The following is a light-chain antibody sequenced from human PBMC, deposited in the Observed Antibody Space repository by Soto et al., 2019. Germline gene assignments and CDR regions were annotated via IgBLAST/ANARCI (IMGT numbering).Light chain of an antibody. CDR1: QSVDVY. CDR3: HQTYTTPH. J-gene: IGKJ5*01. Sequence: DIQMTQSPSSLSASVGDSVTITCRASQSVDVYLHWYQKKAGKAPKLLIYSASSLQSWVPARFSGSGSGTDLIFTISGLQTEDFYTYYCHQTYTTPHFGQGTRL. CDR2: SAS. V-gene: IGKV1-39*01.